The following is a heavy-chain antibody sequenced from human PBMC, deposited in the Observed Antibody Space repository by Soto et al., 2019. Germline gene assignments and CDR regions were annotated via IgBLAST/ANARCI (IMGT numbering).Heavy chain of an antibody. CDR2: IRPQGGKT. J-gene: IGHJ3*02. D-gene: IGHD3-22*01. Sequence: GGSLRLSCAASGFAFSTHAMNWVRQAPGKGLAWVSNIRPQGGKTYYVDSVKGRFTISRDNAKNSLYLQMSSLRVEDTAVYYCARGDYYDTSGPFSDAFDIWGQGTMVTVSS. V-gene: IGHV3-7*03. CDR1: GFAFSTHA. CDR3: ARGDYYDTSGPFSDAFDI.